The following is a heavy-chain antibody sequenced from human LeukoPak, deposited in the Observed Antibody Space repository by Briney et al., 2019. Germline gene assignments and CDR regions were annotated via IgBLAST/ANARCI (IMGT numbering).Heavy chain of an antibody. D-gene: IGHD4-17*01. CDR3: ARDRLHYGEYEKTFDY. V-gene: IGHV3-66*01. Sequence: GGSLRLSCAASGFTVSSYYMSWVRQAPGKGLEWVSVIYNDGSTFYADSVKGRFTISRDNSKNTVYLQMNSLRAEDSAVYYCARDRLHYGEYEKTFDYWGQGTLVTVSS. J-gene: IGHJ4*02. CDR2: IYNDGST. CDR1: GFTVSSYY.